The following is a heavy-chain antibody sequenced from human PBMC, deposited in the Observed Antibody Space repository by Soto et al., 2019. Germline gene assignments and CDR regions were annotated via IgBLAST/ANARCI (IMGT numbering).Heavy chain of an antibody. V-gene: IGHV3-21*01. CDR1: GFTFSSYS. Sequence: PVGSLRLSCAASGFTFSSYSMNWVRQAPGKGLEWVSSISSSSSYIYYADPVKGRFTISRDNAKNSLYLQMNSLRAEDTAVYYCARDRFWGSYRYDAFDIWGQGTMVTVSS. CDR2: ISSSSSYI. J-gene: IGHJ3*02. CDR3: ARDRFWGSYRYDAFDI. D-gene: IGHD3-16*02.